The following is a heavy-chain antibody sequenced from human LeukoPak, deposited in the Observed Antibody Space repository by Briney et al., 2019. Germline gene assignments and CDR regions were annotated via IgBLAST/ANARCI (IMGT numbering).Heavy chain of an antibody. J-gene: IGHJ1*01. D-gene: IGHD3-22*01. Sequence: PGGSLTLSCAASGFTFSSYSMNWVRQAPGKGLDWVSSISSSSSYIYYADSVKGRFTIYRDNAKNFLYLQMNSLRGEDTAVYYCARSDPQYYYDSSGYSYPLEFFQHWGQGTLVTVSS. CDR1: GFTFSSYS. V-gene: IGHV3-21*01. CDR2: ISSSSSYI. CDR3: ARSDPQYYYDSSGYSYPLEFFQH.